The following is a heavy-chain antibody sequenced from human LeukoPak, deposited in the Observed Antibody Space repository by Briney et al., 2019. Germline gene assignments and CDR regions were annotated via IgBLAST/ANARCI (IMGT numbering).Heavy chain of an antibody. CDR3: TIDYYYYMDV. Sequence: SGGSLRLSCAASGFTFSGSAMHWVRQASGKGLEWVGRLRSKANSYATAYAASVKGRFTISRDDSRNTVFLQMNSLKTEDTAVYYCTIDYYYYMDVWGKGTSVTISS. J-gene: IGHJ6*03. V-gene: IGHV3-73*01. CDR1: GFTFSGSA. CDR2: LRSKANSYAT.